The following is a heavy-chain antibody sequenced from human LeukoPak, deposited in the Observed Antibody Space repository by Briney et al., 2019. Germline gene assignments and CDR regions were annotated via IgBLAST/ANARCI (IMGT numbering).Heavy chain of an antibody. CDR3: VKDEWDL. CDR1: GFMFSSYS. V-gene: IGHV3-48*01. Sequence: PGGSLRLSCAASGFMFSSYSMNWVRQVSGKGLEWVAYIDPSSRSIYYTDSVKGRFAISRDNAKNSLFLQMNSLRAEDTALYYRVKDEWDLWGQGTLVTVS. D-gene: IGHD1-26*01. J-gene: IGHJ1*01. CDR2: IDPSSRSI.